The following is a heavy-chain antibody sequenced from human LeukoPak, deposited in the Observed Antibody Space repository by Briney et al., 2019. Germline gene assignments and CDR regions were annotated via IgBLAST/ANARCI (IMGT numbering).Heavy chain of an antibody. D-gene: IGHD3-22*01. Sequence: SETLSLTCTVSGGSISSNNYYWGWIRQPPGKGLEWIGSIYYSGSTYYNPSLKSRVTISVDTSKNQFSLKLSSVTAADTAVYYCARQGVEYYYDSSGCDYWGQGTLVTVSS. CDR1: GGSISSNNYY. V-gene: IGHV4-39*01. J-gene: IGHJ4*02. CDR3: ARQGVEYYYDSSGCDY. CDR2: IYYSGST.